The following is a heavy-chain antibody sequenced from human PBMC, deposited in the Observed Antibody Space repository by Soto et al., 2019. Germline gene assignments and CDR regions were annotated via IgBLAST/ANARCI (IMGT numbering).Heavy chain of an antibody. D-gene: IGHD6-13*01. CDR1: GFTFSSYG. CDR3: AKDLGIAAAGVFGGMDV. J-gene: IGHJ6*02. V-gene: IGHV3-30*18. Sequence: GGSLRLSCAASGFTFSSYGMHWVCQAPGKGLEWVAVISYDGSNKYYADSVKGRFTISRDNSKNTLYLQMNSLRAEDTAVYYCAKDLGIAAAGVFGGMDVWGQGTTVTVSS. CDR2: ISYDGSNK.